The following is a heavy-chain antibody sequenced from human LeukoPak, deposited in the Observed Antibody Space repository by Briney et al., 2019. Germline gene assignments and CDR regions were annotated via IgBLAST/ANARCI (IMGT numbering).Heavy chain of an antibody. J-gene: IGHJ2*01. Sequence: SETLSLTCAVYGGSFSGYYWSWIRQPPGKGLEWIGEINHSGSTNYNPSLKSRVTISVDTSKNQFSLKLSSVTAADTAVYYCAGVLEGSSGQHWYFDLWGRGTLVTVSS. D-gene: IGHD6-19*01. CDR3: AGVLEGSSGQHWYFDL. CDR2: INHSGST. V-gene: IGHV4-34*01. CDR1: GGSFSGYY.